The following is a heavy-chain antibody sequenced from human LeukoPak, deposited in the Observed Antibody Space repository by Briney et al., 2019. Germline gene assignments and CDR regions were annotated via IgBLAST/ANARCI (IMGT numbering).Heavy chain of an antibody. CDR3: AIMHGYYDGSGYWVQ. CDR1: GFTFGSYG. CDR2: ITPNADRT. D-gene: IGHD3-22*01. J-gene: IGHJ1*01. Sequence: GESLRLSCAASGFTFGSYGMSWVRQAPGKGLEWVSFITPNADRTSYADSVEGRFTISRDNPRNTLYMQMNSLRDEDTALYYCAIMHGYYDGSGYWVQWGQGTLVTASS. V-gene: IGHV3-23*01.